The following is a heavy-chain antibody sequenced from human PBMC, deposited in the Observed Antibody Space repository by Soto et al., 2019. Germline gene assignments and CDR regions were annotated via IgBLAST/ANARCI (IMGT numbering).Heavy chain of an antibody. Sequence: SVKVSCKASGYTFTSYGISWVRQAPGQGLEWMGWISAYNGNTNYAQKLKGRVTMTTDTSTSTAYMELRSLRSDDTAVYYCERDLARIAAAGYFDYWGQGTLVTVYS. J-gene: IGHJ4*02. CDR3: ERDLARIAAAGYFDY. CDR1: GYTFTSYG. CDR2: ISAYNGNT. D-gene: IGHD6-13*01. V-gene: IGHV1-18*01.